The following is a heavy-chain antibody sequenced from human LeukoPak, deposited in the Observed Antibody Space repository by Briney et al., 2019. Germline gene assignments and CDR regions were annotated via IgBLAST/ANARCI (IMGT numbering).Heavy chain of an antibody. Sequence: PGGSLRLSCTGSGFTLRNYWMHWVRQVSGKRLVWVSRISGDGSVTNYADSVQGRFIISRDNAENILYLQINNLRSEDTAVYYCARYSSSSGGASYYLDYWGHGTLVTVSS. CDR1: GFTLRNYW. CDR3: ARYSSSSGGASYYLDY. CDR2: ISGDGSVT. J-gene: IGHJ4*01. D-gene: IGHD6-6*01. V-gene: IGHV3-74*01.